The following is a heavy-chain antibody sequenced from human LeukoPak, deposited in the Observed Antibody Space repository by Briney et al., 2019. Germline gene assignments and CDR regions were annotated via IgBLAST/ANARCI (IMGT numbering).Heavy chain of an antibody. J-gene: IGHJ4*02. CDR1: GFTFRSFA. CDR2: ISFDGYHQ. CDR3: VKDFYGSGSPPHFDF. Sequence: GGSLRLSCAASGFTFRSFAMHWVRQAPGKGLEWVALISFDGYHQFYADSVKGRFIISRDNAKNTFYLQMNSLRVEDTALYYCVKDFYGSGSPPHFDFRGQGTLVPVS. D-gene: IGHD3-10*01. V-gene: IGHV3-30*18.